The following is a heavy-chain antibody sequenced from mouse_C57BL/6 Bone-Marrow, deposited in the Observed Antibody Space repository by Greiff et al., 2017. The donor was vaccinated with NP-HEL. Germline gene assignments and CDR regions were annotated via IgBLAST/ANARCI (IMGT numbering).Heavy chain of an antibody. D-gene: IGHD2-2*01. CDR2: IYPGSGST. CDR1: GYTFTSYW. V-gene: IGHV1-55*01. J-gene: IGHJ3*01. CDR3: ARRRVYGNDEGFAY. Sequence: QVQLQQPGAELVKPGASVKMSCKASGYTFTSYWITWVKQRPGQGLEWIGDIYPGSGSTNYNEKFKSKATLTVDTSSSTAYMQLSSLTSEDSAVYYCARRRVYGNDEGFAYWGQGTLVTVSA.